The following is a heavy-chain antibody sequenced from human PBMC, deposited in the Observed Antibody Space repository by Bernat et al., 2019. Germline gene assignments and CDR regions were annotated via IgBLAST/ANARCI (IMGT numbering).Heavy chain of an antibody. CDR2: ITVSSRTV. V-gene: IGHV3-48*03. J-gene: IGHJ4*02. CDR3: AGEVPHFDS. CDR1: GSTFSSYG. Sequence: EVQLLESGGGLVQPGGSLRLSCAASGSTFSSYGMNWVRQAPGKGLEWVSYITVSSRTVYYADSVQGRVTITRDTADISLSLRMTILGAEDTAVYYCAGEVPHFDSWGQGTLVNVSS.